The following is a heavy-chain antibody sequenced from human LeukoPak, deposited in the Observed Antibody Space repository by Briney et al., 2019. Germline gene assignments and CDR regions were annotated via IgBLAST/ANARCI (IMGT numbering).Heavy chain of an antibody. CDR2: IIPVFGTT. CDR3: ATEAGIAIPGTLWYFAL. J-gene: IGHJ2*01. D-gene: IGHD2-2*02. V-gene: IGHV1-69*06. CDR1: GGTFNTDA. Sequence: VGSVRVSCKASGGTFNTDAVSWVRQVPGQGPEWMGRIIPVFGTTNYAETFQGRLTITADTSTSRAHMHLSSLTSEDTAIYYCATEAGIAIPGTLWYFALWGRGTLATASS.